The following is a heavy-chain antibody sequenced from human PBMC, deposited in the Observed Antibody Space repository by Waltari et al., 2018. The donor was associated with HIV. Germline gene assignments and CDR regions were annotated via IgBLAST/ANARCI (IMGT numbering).Heavy chain of an antibody. CDR1: GYTFTSYD. J-gene: IGHJ6*02. Sequence: QVQLVQSGAEVKKPGASVKVSCEASGYTFTSYDINWVRQATGQGLEWMGWMNPNSGNTGYTQKFQGRVTMTRNTSISTAYMELSSLRSEDTAVYYGARGRGKEPAAIFVEDVWGQETTVTVSS. CDR2: MNPNSGNT. CDR3: ARGRGKEPAAIFVEDV. V-gene: IGHV1-8*01. D-gene: IGHD2-2*01.